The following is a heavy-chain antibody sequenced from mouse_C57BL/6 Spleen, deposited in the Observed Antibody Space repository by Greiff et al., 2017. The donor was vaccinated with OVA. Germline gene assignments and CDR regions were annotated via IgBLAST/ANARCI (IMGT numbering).Heavy chain of an antibody. CDR3: ASPHYYGSDWYFDV. Sequence: EVKLMESGGGLVQPGGSLSLSCAASGFTFTDYYMSWVRQPPGKALEWLGFIRNKANGYTTEYSASVKGRFTISRDNSQSILYLQMNALRAEDSATYYCASPHYYGSDWYFDVWGTGTTVTVSS. D-gene: IGHD1-1*01. CDR1: GFTFTDYY. V-gene: IGHV7-3*01. J-gene: IGHJ1*03. CDR2: IRNKANGYTT.